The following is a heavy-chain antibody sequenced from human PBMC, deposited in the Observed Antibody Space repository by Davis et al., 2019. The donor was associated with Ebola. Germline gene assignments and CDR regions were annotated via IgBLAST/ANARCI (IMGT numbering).Heavy chain of an antibody. CDR2: YHGSNK. D-gene: IGHD3-10*01. CDR1: GFSFNIFA. CDR3: ARRGYSHYGMDV. Sequence: GESLKISCAASGFSFNIFAMHWVRQAPGKGLEWVAYHGSNKLYADTVKGRFTISRDSVKNSLYLHMNSLRDEDTAIYYCARRGYSHYGMDVWSQGTTVAVSS. V-gene: IGHV3-33*01. J-gene: IGHJ6*02.